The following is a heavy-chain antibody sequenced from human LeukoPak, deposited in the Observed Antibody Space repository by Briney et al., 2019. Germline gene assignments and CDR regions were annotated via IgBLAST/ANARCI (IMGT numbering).Heavy chain of an antibody. J-gene: IGHJ5*02. CDR2: INHSGST. CDR1: GVSFSGYY. CDR3: ARLSNYYGSVP. D-gene: IGHD3-10*01. Sequence: PSETLSLTCAVYGVSFSGYYWSWIRQPPGKGLEWIGEINHSGSTNYNPSLKSRVTVSVDMSKNQFSLKMSPVTDADTAVYYCARLSNYYGSVPWGQGTLVTVSS. V-gene: IGHV4-34*01.